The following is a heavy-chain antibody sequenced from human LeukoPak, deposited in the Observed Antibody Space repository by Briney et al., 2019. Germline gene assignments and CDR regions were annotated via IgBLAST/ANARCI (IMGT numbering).Heavy chain of an antibody. CDR1: GYTFTGYY. J-gene: IGHJ5*02. D-gene: IGHD3-10*01. Sequence: ASVKASCKASGYTFTGYYMHWVRQAPGQGLEWMGRINPNSGGTNYAQKFQGRVTMTRDTSISTAYMELSRLRSDDTAVHYCARRPGSGELLTVGNWFDPWGQGTLVTVSS. CDR3: ARRPGSGELLTVGNWFDP. V-gene: IGHV1-2*06. CDR2: INPNSGGT.